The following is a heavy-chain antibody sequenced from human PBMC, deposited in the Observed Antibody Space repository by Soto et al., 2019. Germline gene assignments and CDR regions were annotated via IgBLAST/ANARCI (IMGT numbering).Heavy chain of an antibody. CDR3: ARGNCSSTSCPPLLYGMDV. V-gene: IGHV1-18*01. J-gene: IGHJ6*02. CDR1: GYTFTSYG. Sequence: ASVKGSCKAAGYTFTSYGISWVREAPGQGLEWMGWISAYNGNTNYAQKLQGRVTMTTDTSTSTAYMELRSLRSDDTAVYYCARGNCSSTSCPPLLYGMDVWGQGTTVTVSS. D-gene: IGHD2-2*01. CDR2: ISAYNGNT.